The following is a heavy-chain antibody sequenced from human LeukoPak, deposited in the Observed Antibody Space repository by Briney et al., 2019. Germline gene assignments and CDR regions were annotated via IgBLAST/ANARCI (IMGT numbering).Heavy chain of an antibody. CDR3: ARGGVVPAAIVAGSFDY. J-gene: IGHJ4*02. D-gene: IGHD2-2*02. CDR2: IYHSGST. CDR1: GGSISSGGYY. V-gene: IGHV4-30-2*01. Sequence: SETLSLTCTVSGGSISSGGYYWSWIRQPPGKGLEWIGYIYHSGSTYYNPPLKSRVTISVDRSKNQFSLKLSSVTAADTAVYYCARGGVVPAAIVAGSFDYWGQGTLVTVSS.